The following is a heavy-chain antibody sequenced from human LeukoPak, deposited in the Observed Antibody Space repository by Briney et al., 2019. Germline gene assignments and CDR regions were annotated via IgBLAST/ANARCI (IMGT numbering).Heavy chain of an antibody. D-gene: IGHD3-10*01. Sequence: SETLSLTCAVYGGSFSGYYWSWIRQPPGKGLEWIGEINHSGSTNYNPSLKSRVTISVDTSKNQFSLKLSSVTAADTAAYYCARHGVQGVGPVDYWGQGTLVTVSS. J-gene: IGHJ4*02. CDR3: ARHGVQGVGPVDY. V-gene: IGHV4-34*01. CDR2: INHSGST. CDR1: GGSFSGYY.